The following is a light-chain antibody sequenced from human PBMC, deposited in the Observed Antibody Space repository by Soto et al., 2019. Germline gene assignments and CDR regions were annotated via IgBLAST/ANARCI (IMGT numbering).Light chain of an antibody. CDR3: QQYNSYSAT. J-gene: IGKJ1*01. Sequence: DIQMTQSPSTLSASVGDRVTITCRASQSISSWLAWYQQKPGKAPKLLIYKASSLESGVPSRFSGSGSGPEFTLTICSLQPDDFATYYCQQYNSYSATFGQGTNVDIK. CDR2: KAS. CDR1: QSISSW. V-gene: IGKV1-5*03.